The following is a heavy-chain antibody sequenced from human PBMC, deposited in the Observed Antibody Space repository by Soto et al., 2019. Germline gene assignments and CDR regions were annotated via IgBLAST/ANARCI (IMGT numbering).Heavy chain of an antibody. CDR1: GFTFSSYS. D-gene: IGHD3-22*01. J-gene: IGHJ4*02. V-gene: IGHV3-21*01. Sequence: GGSLRLSCAASGFTFSSYSMNWVRQAPGKGLEWVSSISSSSSYIYYADSVKGRFTISRDNAKNSLYLQMNSLRAEDTAVYYCARDDPQYYYDSSGYYSYWGQGTLVTV. CDR3: ARDDPQYYYDSSGYYSY. CDR2: ISSSSSYI.